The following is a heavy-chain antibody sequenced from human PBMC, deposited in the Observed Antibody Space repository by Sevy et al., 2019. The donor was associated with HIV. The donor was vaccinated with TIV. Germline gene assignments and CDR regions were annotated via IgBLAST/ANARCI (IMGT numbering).Heavy chain of an antibody. CDR1: GGSVSSGSYY. D-gene: IGHD1-26*01. V-gene: IGHV4-61*01. CDR3: ARVQWSYRDY. CDR2: IYYSGST. Sequence: QSQTLSLTCTVSGGSVSSGSYYWSWIRQPPGKGQEWIGYIYYSGSTNYNPSLKSRVTISVDTSKNQFSLKLSSVTAADTAVYYCARVQWSYRDYWGQGTLVTVSS. J-gene: IGHJ4*02.